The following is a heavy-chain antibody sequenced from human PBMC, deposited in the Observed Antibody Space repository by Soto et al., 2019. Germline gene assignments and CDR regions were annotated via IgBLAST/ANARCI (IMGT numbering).Heavy chain of an antibody. CDR2: IYYSGNT. CDR1: GGSISSGYYY. CDR3: ARAPVGLDTISYFDY. V-gene: IGHV4-30-4*02. J-gene: IGHJ4*02. Sequence: SDTLSLTCSVSGGSISSGYYYWSWIRQPPGKGLEWIGNIYYSGNTYYNPSLKSRLIISIDTSRNHYSLRLTSVTAADTAVYFCARAPVGLDTISYFDYWGQGKLVTVSS. D-gene: IGHD3-3*01.